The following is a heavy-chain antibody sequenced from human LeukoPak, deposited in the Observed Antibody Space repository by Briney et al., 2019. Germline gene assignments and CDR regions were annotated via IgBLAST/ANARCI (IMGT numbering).Heavy chain of an antibody. V-gene: IGHV6-1*01. CDR2: TYYRSKWYS. CDR3: ARDAGNHILQAFDI. Sequence: SQTLSLTCAISEDSVSSYIASWNWIRQSPSRGLEWLGRTYYRSKWYSDYAGSVRGRITIDADTSKNQFSLQLHSVTPEDMAVYYCARDAGNHILQAFDIWGQGTMVTVSS. J-gene: IGHJ3*02. CDR1: EDSVSSYIAS. D-gene: IGHD4-4*01.